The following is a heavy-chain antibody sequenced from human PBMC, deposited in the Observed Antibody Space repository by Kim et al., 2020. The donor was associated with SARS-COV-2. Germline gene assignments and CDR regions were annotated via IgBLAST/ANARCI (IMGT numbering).Heavy chain of an antibody. V-gene: IGHV3-66*01. J-gene: IGHJ4*02. CDR2: IYSGGST. D-gene: IGHD1-1*01. CDR3: ARDYHFWNDYYFDY. Sequence: GGSLRLSCAASGFTVSSNYMSWVRQAPGKGLEWVSVIYSGGSTYYADSVKGRFTISRDNSKNTLYLQMNSLRAENTAVYYCARDYHFWNDYYFDYWGQGT. CDR1: GFTVSSNY.